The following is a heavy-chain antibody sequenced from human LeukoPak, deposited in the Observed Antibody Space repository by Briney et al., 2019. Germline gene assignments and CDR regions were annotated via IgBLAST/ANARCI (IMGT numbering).Heavy chain of an antibody. D-gene: IGHD3-22*01. V-gene: IGHV3-48*03. CDR3: ARWWLSRATSSFDY. CDR2: ISSSGSTI. Sequence: GGSLRLSCAASGFTFSSYEMNWVRQAPGKGLEWVSYISSSGSTIYYADSVKGRFTISRDNAKNSLYLQMNSLRAEDTAVYYCARWWLSRATSSFDYWGQGTLVTVSS. J-gene: IGHJ4*02. CDR1: GFTFSSYE.